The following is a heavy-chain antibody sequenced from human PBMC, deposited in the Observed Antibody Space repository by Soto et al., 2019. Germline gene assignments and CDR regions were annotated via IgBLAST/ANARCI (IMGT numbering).Heavy chain of an antibody. J-gene: IGHJ6*02. CDR1: GFTFSSYG. D-gene: IGHD3-3*01. V-gene: IGHV3-33*01. Sequence: GGSLRLSCAASGFTFSSYGMHWVRQAPGKGLEWVAVIWYDGSNKYYADSVKGRFTISRDNSKNTLYLQMNSLRAEDTAVYYCARDRQFGVVIPTYYYYGMDVWGQGTTVTVSS. CDR3: ARDRQFGVVIPTYYYYGMDV. CDR2: IWYDGSNK.